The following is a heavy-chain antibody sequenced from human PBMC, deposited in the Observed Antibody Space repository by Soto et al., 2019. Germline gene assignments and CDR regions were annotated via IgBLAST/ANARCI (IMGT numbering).Heavy chain of an antibody. V-gene: IGHV1-46*01. Sequence: GASVKVSCKASGYTFTSYYMHWVRQAPGQGLEWMGIINPSGGSTSYAQKFQGRVTMTRNTSISTAYMEPSSLRSEDTAVYYCARASRVAYYYYMDVWGKGTTVTVSS. CDR1: GYTFTSYY. J-gene: IGHJ6*03. CDR3: ARASRVAYYYYMDV. D-gene: IGHD1-26*01. CDR2: INPSGGST.